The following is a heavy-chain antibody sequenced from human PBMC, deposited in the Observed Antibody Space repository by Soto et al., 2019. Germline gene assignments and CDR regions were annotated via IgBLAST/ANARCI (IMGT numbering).Heavy chain of an antibody. D-gene: IGHD1-1*01. J-gene: IGHJ4*01. V-gene: IGHV3-15*07. Sequence: GGSLRLSCAASGCTISDVWLNWVRQAPGKGLEWVGRIKSRIDGGTTDFAAPVRGRFAISRDESQNTVYLEISSLQIEDTAVYYCPTDSHLSTKLVRFDFWGHGTLVTVSS. CDR2: IKSRIDGGTT. CDR3: PTDSHLSTKLVRFDF. CDR1: GCTISDVW.